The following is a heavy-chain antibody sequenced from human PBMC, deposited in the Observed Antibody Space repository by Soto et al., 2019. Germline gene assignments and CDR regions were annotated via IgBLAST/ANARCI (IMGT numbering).Heavy chain of an antibody. CDR2: INPSGGST. J-gene: IGHJ4*02. Sequence: QVQLVQSGAEVKKPGASVKVSCKASGYTFTSYYMHWVRQAPGQGLEWMGIINPSGGSTSYAQKFQGRVTITRDTSTSTVYMELSSLRSDETAVYYCARTTSPPTVPFDYWGQGSLVTASS. V-gene: IGHV1-46*03. CDR1: GYTFTSYY. D-gene: IGHD2-2*01. CDR3: ARTTSPPTVPFDY.